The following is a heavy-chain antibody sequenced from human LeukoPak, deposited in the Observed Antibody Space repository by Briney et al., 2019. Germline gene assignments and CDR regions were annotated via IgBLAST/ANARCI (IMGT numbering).Heavy chain of an antibody. V-gene: IGHV1-69*01. J-gene: IGHJ4*02. CDR2: IIPIFGTA. Sequence: SVKVSCKASGGTFSSYAISWVRQAPGQGLEWMGGIIPIFGTANYAQKFQGRVTITADESTSTAYMELSSLKSEDTAVYYCARGPSIAVAFDYWGQGTLVTVSS. D-gene: IGHD6-19*01. CDR3: ARGPSIAVAFDY. CDR1: GGTFSSYA.